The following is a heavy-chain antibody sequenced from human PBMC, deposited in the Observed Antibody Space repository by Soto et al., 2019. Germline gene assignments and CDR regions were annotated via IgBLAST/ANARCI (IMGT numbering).Heavy chain of an antibody. V-gene: IGHV1-69*01. CDR1: GGTFSSYA. CDR3: ARSRGYSGYDKPGGGDY. J-gene: IGHJ4*02. Sequence: QVQLVQSGAEVKKPGSSVKVSCKASGGTFSSYAISWVRQAPGQGLEWMGGIIPIFGTANYAQKFQGRVTITADETTSTAYMELSSRRSEDTAVYYCARSRGYSGYDKPGGGDYWGQGTLVTVAS. CDR2: IIPIFGTA. D-gene: IGHD5-12*01.